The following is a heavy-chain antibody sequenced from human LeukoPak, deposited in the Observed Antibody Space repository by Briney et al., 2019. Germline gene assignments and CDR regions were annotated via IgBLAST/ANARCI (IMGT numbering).Heavy chain of an antibody. J-gene: IGHJ3*02. V-gene: IGHV1-18*01. CDR3: ARSQASAAGWDDAFDI. CDR2: ISTYNGNT. Sequence: ASVKVSCKASGYTFTSYGISWVRQAPGQGLEWMGWISTYNGNTNYAQRLQGRVAMTTDTSTSTAYMELRSLRSEDTAVYYCARSQASAAGWDDAFDIWGQGTMVTVSS. D-gene: IGHD6-13*01. CDR1: GYTFTSYG.